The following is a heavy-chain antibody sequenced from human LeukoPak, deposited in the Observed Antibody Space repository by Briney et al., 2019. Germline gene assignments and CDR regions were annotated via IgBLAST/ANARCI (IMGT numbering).Heavy chain of an antibody. CDR3: ARDMTAAGIDY. CDR2: IYYSGST. V-gene: IGHV4-59*01. Sequence: SETLSLTCTVSGGSISSYYWSWIRQRPGKGLEWIGYIYYSGSTNYNPSLKRRVTISVDTSKTHFSLKLSSVTAADTAVYYCARDMTAAGIDYWGQGTLVTVSS. D-gene: IGHD6-13*01. J-gene: IGHJ4*02. CDR1: GGSISSYY.